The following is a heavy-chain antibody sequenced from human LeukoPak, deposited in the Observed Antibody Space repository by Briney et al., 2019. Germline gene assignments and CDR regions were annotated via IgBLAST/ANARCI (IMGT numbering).Heavy chain of an antibody. CDR3: ARGGAAPGNNWFDP. Sequence: GASVKVSCKASGYTFTSYDINWVRQATGQGLEWMGWMNPNNGNTGYAQRFQGRVTMTRDTSISTAHMELSSLRSEDTAVYYCARGGAAPGNNWFDPWGQGTVVTVSS. CDR1: GYTFTSYD. V-gene: IGHV1-8*01. D-gene: IGHD6-13*01. J-gene: IGHJ5*02. CDR2: MNPNNGNT.